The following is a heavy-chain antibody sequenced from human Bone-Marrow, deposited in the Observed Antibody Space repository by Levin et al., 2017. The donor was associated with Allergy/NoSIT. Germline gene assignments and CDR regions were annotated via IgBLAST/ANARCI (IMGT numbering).Heavy chain of an antibody. Sequence: GGSLRLSCAASGFSFSTYAMGWVRQAPGEGLEWVSGISDTGGGTYYSDSVKGRFTISRDNSKNTLYLQMNSLRAEDTAIYYCAIRISAWYFDYWGQGTLVTVSS. D-gene: IGHD6-19*01. J-gene: IGHJ4*02. CDR2: ISDTGGGT. V-gene: IGHV3-23*01. CDR3: AIRISAWYFDY. CDR1: GFSFSTYA.